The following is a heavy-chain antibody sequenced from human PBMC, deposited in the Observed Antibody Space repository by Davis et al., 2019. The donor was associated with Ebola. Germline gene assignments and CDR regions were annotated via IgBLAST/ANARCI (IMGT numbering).Heavy chain of an antibody. J-gene: IGHJ4*02. CDR2: FSYSGST. Sequence: PSETLSLTCTVSGASVSNPPYYWSWIRQPPGKRLEWIGHFSYSGSTIYNPSLTSRVTMSVDTSKKQFSLNLNSVTAADTAVYYCVRNGFYSLEYWGQGTLVTVSS. CDR3: VRNGFYSLEY. CDR1: GASVSNPPYY. V-gene: IGHV4-61*01. D-gene: IGHD2-8*01.